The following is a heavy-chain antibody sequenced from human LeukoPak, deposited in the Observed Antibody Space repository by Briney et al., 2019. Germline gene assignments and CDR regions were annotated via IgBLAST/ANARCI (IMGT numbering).Heavy chain of an antibody. J-gene: IGHJ4*02. CDR2: ISGSGGTT. CDR1: GFTFSSYG. Sequence: GGSLRLSCAASGFTFSSYGMNWVRQAPGKGLEWVSGISGSGGTTYYADSVKGRFTISRDNSKNSLSLQVSSLRAEDTAVYYCAKTSGYYSDWGQGTLVTVSS. D-gene: IGHD3-22*01. V-gene: IGHV3-23*01. CDR3: AKTSGYYSD.